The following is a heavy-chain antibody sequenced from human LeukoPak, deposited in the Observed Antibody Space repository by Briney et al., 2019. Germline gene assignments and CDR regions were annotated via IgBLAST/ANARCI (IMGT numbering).Heavy chain of an antibody. D-gene: IGHD1-1*01. Sequence: GDSLQISFKGSGWSFTSYWIGWGRPRPGNGLGWMGIIYPGDSDTRYSPSFQGQVTISVDKSIITAYLQWSSLKASDTAMYYCARDSGGTTSYFDYWGQGTLVTVSS. J-gene: IGHJ4*02. CDR1: GWSFTSYW. CDR3: ARDSGGTTSYFDY. CDR2: IYPGDSDT. V-gene: IGHV5-51*01.